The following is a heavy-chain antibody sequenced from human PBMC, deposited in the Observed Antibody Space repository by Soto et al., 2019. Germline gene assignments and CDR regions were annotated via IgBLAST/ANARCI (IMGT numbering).Heavy chain of an antibody. Sequence: ASVKVSCKASGYTFTVYYMHWVRQAPGQGLEWMGWINPKSGGTMYPQKFQGRVTMTWDTSISTAYMALTRLKSDDTAVYYCARDLAKGGGSAGFDYWGQGTLVTVSS. J-gene: IGHJ4*02. CDR3: ARDLAKGGGSAGFDY. CDR2: INPKSGGT. D-gene: IGHD1-26*01. CDR1: GYTFTVYY. V-gene: IGHV1-2*02.